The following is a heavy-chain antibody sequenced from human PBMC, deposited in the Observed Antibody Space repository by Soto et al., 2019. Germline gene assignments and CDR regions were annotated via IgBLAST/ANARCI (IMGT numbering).Heavy chain of an antibody. Sequence: QEQLVQSGAEVRKPGSSVNVSCRASGGTFSTYALGWVRQAPGQGLEWMGGIIPVFGTSYTAQKFQGRVTITAVESTGTAYMELSSLRVEDTAVYFCARGLHATSGSYYFDSWGQGTLVTVSS. D-gene: IGHD1-26*01. CDR2: IIPVFGTS. V-gene: IGHV1-69*01. CDR3: ARGLHATSGSYYFDS. CDR1: GGTFSTYA. J-gene: IGHJ4*02.